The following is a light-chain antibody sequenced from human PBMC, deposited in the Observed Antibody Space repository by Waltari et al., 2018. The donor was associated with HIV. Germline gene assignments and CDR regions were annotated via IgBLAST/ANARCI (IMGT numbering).Light chain of an antibody. J-gene: IGLJ3*02. Sequence: QSVLTPPPSVSGPPGQRVPIPCSTSRANLGEDPVNWYQPFPGMPPKLVVWINSHRPSGVSAGFSGSKSGTSASLAISGLQSEDEADYYCASWDDSLNGWVFGGGTTLTVL. CDR1: RANLGEDP. CDR2: INS. CDR3: ASWDDSLNGWV. V-gene: IGLV1-44*01.